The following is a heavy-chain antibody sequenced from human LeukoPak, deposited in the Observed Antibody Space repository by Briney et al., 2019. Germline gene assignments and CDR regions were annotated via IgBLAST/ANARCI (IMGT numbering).Heavy chain of an antibody. CDR3: AIPEYCSSTSCSKGGWFDP. CDR1: GGSFSGYY. D-gene: IGHD2-2*01. V-gene: IGHV4-34*01. J-gene: IGHJ5*02. Sequence: SETLSLACAVYGGSFSGYYWSWIRQPPGKGLEWIGEIKHSGSTNYNPSLKSRVTISVDTSKKQFSLKLSSVTAADTAVYYCAIPEYCSSTSCSKGGWFDPWGQGTLVTVSS. CDR2: IKHSGST.